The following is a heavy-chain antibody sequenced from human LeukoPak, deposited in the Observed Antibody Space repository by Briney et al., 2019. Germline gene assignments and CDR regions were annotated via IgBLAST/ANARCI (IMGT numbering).Heavy chain of an antibody. J-gene: IGHJ1*01. CDR2: INPNSGDT. Sequence: PRASVKVSCKASGYTFTGYYMHWVRQAPGQGLEWMGWINPNSGDTNYAQKFQGRVTMTRDTSIGTAYMELSRLRSDDTAVYYCARVLIAASLCYWGQGTLVTVSS. CDR3: ARVLIAASLCY. CDR1: GYTFTGYY. V-gene: IGHV1-2*02. D-gene: IGHD6-13*01.